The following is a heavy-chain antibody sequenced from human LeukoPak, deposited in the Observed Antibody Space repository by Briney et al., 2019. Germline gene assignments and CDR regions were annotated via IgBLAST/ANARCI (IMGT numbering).Heavy chain of an antibody. CDR2: INPDGSVT. CDR1: EFYW. CDR3: TLLGFDP. D-gene: IGHD2-15*01. Sequence: GGSLRLSCAASEFYWMRWVRQAPGKGLVWVSRINPDGSVTSYADSVKGRFTISRDNAMNTLYLQMNSLRAEDTAVYYCTLLGFDPWGQGTLVTVSS. V-gene: IGHV3-74*01. J-gene: IGHJ5*02.